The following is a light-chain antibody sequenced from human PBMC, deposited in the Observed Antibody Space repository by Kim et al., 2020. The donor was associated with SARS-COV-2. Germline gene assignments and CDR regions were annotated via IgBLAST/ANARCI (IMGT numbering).Light chain of an antibody. Sequence: DIHMTQSPSAMSASVGDRVTITCRASQGIGNYFAWFQQKPGKVPKRLIYAASSLQSGVPSRFSGSGFGTEFTLIINSLQPEDSATYYCLQHHSYPVTFGQGTKVDIK. CDR3: LQHHSYPVT. J-gene: IGKJ1*01. CDR2: AAS. CDR1: QGIGNY. V-gene: IGKV1-17*03.